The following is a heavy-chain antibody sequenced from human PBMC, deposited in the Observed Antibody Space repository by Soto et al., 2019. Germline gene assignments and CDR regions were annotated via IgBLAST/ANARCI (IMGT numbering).Heavy chain of an antibody. CDR1: GGSFSGYY. V-gene: IGHV4-34*01. Sequence: SETLSLTCAVYGGSFSGYYWSWIRQPPGKGLEWIGEINHSGSTNYNPSLKSRVTISVDTSKNQFSLKLSPVTAADTAVYYCARGHCTNGVCYSTNWFDPWGQGTLVTVSS. D-gene: IGHD2-8*01. CDR2: INHSGST. CDR3: ARGHCTNGVCYSTNWFDP. J-gene: IGHJ5*02.